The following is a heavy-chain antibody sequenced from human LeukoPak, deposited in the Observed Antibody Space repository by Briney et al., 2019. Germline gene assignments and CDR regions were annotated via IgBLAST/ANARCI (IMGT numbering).Heavy chain of an antibody. CDR3: ARDFMYCSGGSCYSWSNWFDS. CDR1: GFTFSSHS. Sequence: PGGSLRLSCAASGFTFSSHSMNWVRQAPGKGLEWVSSISSSSSYIYYADSVKGRFTISRDNAKNSLYLQMNSLRAEDTAVYYCARDFMYCSGGSCYSWSNWFDSWGQGTLVTVSS. CDR2: ISSSSSYI. V-gene: IGHV3-21*01. D-gene: IGHD2-15*01. J-gene: IGHJ5*01.